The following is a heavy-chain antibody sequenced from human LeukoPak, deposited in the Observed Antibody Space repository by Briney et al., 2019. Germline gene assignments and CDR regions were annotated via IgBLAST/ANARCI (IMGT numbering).Heavy chain of an antibody. D-gene: IGHD6-19*01. J-gene: IGHJ4*02. V-gene: IGHV3-48*01. Sequence: GGSLRLSCAASGFTFSSYSMNWVRQAPGKGLEWASYISSSSSTIYYADSVKGRFTISRDNAKNSLYLQMNSLRAEDTAVYYCARDPSDSSGWYPLDYWGQGTLVTVSS. CDR2: ISSSSSTI. CDR3: ARDPSDSSGWYPLDY. CDR1: GFTFSSYS.